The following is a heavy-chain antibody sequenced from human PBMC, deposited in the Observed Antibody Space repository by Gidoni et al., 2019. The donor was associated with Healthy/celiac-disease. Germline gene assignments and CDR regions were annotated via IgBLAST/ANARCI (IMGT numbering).Heavy chain of an antibody. CDR3: ARESAQQTDCSGGSCYFRYIRPVPFDI. V-gene: IGHV3-30*01. Sequence: YDGSNKYYADSVKGRFTISRDNSKNTLYLQMNSLRAEDTAVYYCARESAQQTDCSGGSCYFRYIRPVPFDIWGQGTMVTVSS. J-gene: IGHJ3*02. D-gene: IGHD2-15*01. CDR2: YDGSNK.